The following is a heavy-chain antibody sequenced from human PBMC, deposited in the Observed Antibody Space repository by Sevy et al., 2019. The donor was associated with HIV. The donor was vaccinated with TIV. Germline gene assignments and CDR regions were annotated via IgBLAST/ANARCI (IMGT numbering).Heavy chain of an antibody. CDR3: AKDSYYDSSGYFDY. CDR1: GFTLEDYA. Sequence: GGSLRLSCAASGFTLEDYALHWVRQAPGKVLEWVSGISWNSGRVGYADSVKGRFTISRDNAKNSLYLQMISLRAEDTAFYYCAKDSYYDSSGYFDYWGQGTLVTVSS. V-gene: IGHV3-9*01. CDR2: ISWNSGRV. D-gene: IGHD3-22*01. J-gene: IGHJ4*02.